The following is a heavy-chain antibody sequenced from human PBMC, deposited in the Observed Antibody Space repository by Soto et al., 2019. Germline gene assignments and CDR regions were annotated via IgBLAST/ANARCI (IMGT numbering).Heavy chain of an antibody. V-gene: IGHV1-69*01. Sequence: QVQLVQSGAEVKKPGSSVKVSCKASGGTFNNHAINWVRQAPGQGLEWMGGIIPIFGTSNYAQKFQGRVTVTADQSARTAPQEASRLMTEDTGVYFCVKGKMRETGYNLKDQGFDPWGQGTLVTVSS. CDR3: VKGKMRETGYNLKDQGFDP. J-gene: IGHJ5*02. D-gene: IGHD1-1*01. CDR2: IIPIFGTS. CDR1: GGTFNNHA.